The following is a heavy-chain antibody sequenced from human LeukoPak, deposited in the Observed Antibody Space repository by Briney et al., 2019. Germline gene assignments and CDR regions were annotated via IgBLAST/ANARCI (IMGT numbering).Heavy chain of an antibody. J-gene: IGHJ6*03. D-gene: IGHD3-16*01. CDR1: GGSINNYY. CDR2: IYYSGST. Sequence: SETLSLTCTVSGGSINNYYWSWIRQPPGKGLEWIGYIYYSGSTNYNPSLKSRVTISVDTSKNQFSLKLTSVTAADTAVYYCARDWGVAATPGYMDVWGKGTTVTVSS. CDR3: ARDWGVAATPGYMDV. V-gene: IGHV4-59*01.